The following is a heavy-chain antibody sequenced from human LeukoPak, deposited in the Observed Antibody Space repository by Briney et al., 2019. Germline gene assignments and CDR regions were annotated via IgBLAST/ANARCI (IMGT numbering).Heavy chain of an antibody. CDR3: ARVPANTATTNFDH. D-gene: IGHD4-17*01. V-gene: IGHV1-2*02. Sequence: ASVKVSCKAFGYTFTGYYIHWVRQAPGQGLEWMGWINPNSGGTNYAQKFRGRVTMTRDTSISTAYMELSRLRSDDTAVYYCARVPANTATTNFDHWGQGTLVTVSS. CDR1: GYTFTGYY. J-gene: IGHJ4*02. CDR2: INPNSGGT.